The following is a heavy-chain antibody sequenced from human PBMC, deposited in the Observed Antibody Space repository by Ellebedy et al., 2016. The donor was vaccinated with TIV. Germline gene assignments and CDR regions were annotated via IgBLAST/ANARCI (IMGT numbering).Heavy chain of an antibody. D-gene: IGHD6-13*01. Sequence: ASVKVSCXASGYTFTSYGISWVRQAPGQGLEWMGWISAYNGNTNYAQKLQGRVTMTTDTSTSTAYMELRSLRSDDTAVYYCARDGRLEAAAGTLFDYWGQGTLVTVPS. CDR3: ARDGRLEAAAGTLFDY. J-gene: IGHJ4*02. CDR1: GYTFTSYG. V-gene: IGHV1-18*04. CDR2: ISAYNGNT.